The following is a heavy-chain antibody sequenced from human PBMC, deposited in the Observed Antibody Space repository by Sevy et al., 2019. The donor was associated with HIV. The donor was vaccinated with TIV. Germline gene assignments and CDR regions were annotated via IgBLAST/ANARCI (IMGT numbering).Heavy chain of an antibody. V-gene: IGHV3-33*01. CDR2: IWYDGSNK. Sequence: GGSLRLSCAASGFTFSSYGMHWVRQAPGKGLEWVAVIWYDGSNKYYADSVKGRFTISRDNSKNTLYLQMNSLRAEDTAVYYCVRDTNYYYGSGSLDYWGQGTLVTVSS. CDR1: GFTFSSYG. J-gene: IGHJ4*02. CDR3: VRDTNYYYGSGSLDY. D-gene: IGHD3-10*01.